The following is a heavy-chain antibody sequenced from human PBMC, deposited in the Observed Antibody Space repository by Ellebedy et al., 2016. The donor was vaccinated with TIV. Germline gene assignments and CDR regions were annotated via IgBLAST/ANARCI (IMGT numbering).Heavy chain of an antibody. CDR1: GFIFGDYA. CDR3: TRLHRDGYNSDY. D-gene: IGHD5-24*01. CDR2: IRSKAYGGTQ. J-gene: IGHJ4*02. Sequence: GESLKISCTASGFIFGDYAMSWFRQAPGKGLEWVGCIRSKAYGGTQEYAASVKGRLTISRDDSKSIAYLQMNSLKTEDTAVYYCTRLHRDGYNSDYWGQGTLITVSS. V-gene: IGHV3-49*03.